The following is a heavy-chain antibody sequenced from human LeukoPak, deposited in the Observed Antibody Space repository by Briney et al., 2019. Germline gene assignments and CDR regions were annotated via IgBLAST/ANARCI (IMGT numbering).Heavy chain of an antibody. J-gene: IGHJ4*02. CDR3: ARAVATPPDY. Sequence: GGSLRLSCAASGFTFSSYWMSWVRQAPGKGLERVAHINQDGNEKYYVDSVKGRFSISRDNAKNSLYLQMNSLRAEDTAVYYCARAVATPPDYWDQGTLVTVS. CDR2: INQDGNEK. V-gene: IGHV3-7*01. CDR1: GFTFSSYW.